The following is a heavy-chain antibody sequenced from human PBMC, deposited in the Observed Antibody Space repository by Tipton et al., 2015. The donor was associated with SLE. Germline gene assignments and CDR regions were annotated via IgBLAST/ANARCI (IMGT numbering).Heavy chain of an antibody. Sequence: SLRLSCAASGFTVSSNYMSWVRQAPGKGLEWVSVIYSGGSTYYADSVKGRFTISRDNSKNTLYLQINSLRAEDTAVYYCAMEYYDSSGGAFDIWAKGQWSPSLQ. V-gene: IGHV3-53*01. CDR2: IYSGGST. D-gene: IGHD3-22*01. J-gene: IGHJ3*02. CDR1: GFTVSSNY. CDR3: AMEYYDSSGGAFDI.